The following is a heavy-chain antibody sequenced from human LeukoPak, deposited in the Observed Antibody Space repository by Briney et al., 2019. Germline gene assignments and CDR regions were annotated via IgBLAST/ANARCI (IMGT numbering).Heavy chain of an antibody. V-gene: IGHV4-34*01. J-gene: IGHJ4*02. Sequence: TSETLSLTCAVYGGSFSGYYWSWIRQPPGKGLEWIGEINHSGSTNYNPSLKSRVTISVDTSKNQFSLKLSSVTAADTAVYYCARVSSSSWYNFDYWGQGTLVTVSS. CDR2: INHSGST. D-gene: IGHD6-13*01. CDR1: GGSFSGYY. CDR3: ARVSSSSWYNFDY.